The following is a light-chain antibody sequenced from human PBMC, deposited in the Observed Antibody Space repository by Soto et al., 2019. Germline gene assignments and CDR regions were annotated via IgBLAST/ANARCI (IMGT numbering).Light chain of an antibody. CDR3: RSYAGSSTVDVV. CDR1: SSNVGSYNL. Sequence: QSVLTQPASVSGSPGQSITISCTGTSSNVGSYNLVSWYQQHPGKAPKLMIYDDSKRPSGVPTRFSGSKSGNTASLAISGLQAEDEADYYCRSYAGSSTVDVVFGGGTKLTVL. CDR2: DDS. V-gene: IGLV2-23*02. J-gene: IGLJ2*01.